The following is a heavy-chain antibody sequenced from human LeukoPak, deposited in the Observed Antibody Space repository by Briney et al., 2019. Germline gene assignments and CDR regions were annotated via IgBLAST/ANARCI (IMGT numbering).Heavy chain of an antibody. CDR3: ARDPGGYCSSTSCYRAHFEY. V-gene: IGHV3-30-3*01. Sequence: GRSLRLSCAASGFTFSSYAMHWVRQAPGKGLEWVAVISYDGSNKYYADSVKSRFTISRDNSKNTLYLQMNSLRAEDTAVYYCARDPGGYCSSTSCYRAHFEYWGQGTLVTVSS. CDR1: GFTFSSYA. CDR2: ISYDGSNK. D-gene: IGHD2-2*01. J-gene: IGHJ4*02.